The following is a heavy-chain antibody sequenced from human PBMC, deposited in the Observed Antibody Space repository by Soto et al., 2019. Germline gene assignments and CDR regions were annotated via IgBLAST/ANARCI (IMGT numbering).Heavy chain of an antibody. V-gene: IGHV1-24*01. Sequence: ASVKVSCKVSGYTLTELSMHWVRQAPGKGLEWMGGFDPEDGETIYAQKFQGRVTMTEDTSTDTAYMELSSLRSEDTAVYYCATEVGGSSDFDYWGQGTLVPSPQ. CDR1: GYTLTELS. J-gene: IGHJ4*02. CDR2: FDPEDGET. CDR3: ATEVGGSSDFDY. D-gene: IGHD1-26*01.